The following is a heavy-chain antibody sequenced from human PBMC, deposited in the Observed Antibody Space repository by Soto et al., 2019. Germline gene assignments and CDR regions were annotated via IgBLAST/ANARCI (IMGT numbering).Heavy chain of an antibody. CDR1: GYVYISYG. CDR2: ISYDGSNK. Sequence: QVQLVQSGPEVKKPGASVKVSCKTSGYVYISYGISWVRQAPGHGLEWVAVISYDGSNKYYAESVKGRFIISRDKSENTLYLQMNSLRAEDTALYYCAKDLGSGKPYYYYAMDVWGQGTTVTVSS. V-gene: IGHV3-30*18. J-gene: IGHJ6*02. D-gene: IGHD3-10*01. CDR3: AKDLGSGKPYYYYAMDV.